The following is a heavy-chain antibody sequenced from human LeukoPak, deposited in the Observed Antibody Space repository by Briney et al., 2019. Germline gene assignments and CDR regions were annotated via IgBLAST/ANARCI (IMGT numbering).Heavy chain of an antibody. Sequence: ASVKVSCKASGYTFTSYYMHWVRQAPGQGLEWTGIINPSGGSTSYAQKFQGRVTMTRDTSTSTVYMELSSLRSEDTAVYYCARDAVAWALELRYYYGMDVWGQGTTVTVSS. V-gene: IGHV1-46*01. D-gene: IGHD1-7*01. CDR1: GYTFTSYY. CDR3: ARDAVAWALELRYYYGMDV. J-gene: IGHJ6*02. CDR2: INPSGGST.